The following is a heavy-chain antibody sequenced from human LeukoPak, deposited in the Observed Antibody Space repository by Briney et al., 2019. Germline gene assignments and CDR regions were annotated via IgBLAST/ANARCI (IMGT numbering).Heavy chain of an antibody. V-gene: IGHV1-46*01. CDR1: GYTFTSYY. Sequence: ASVKVSCTASGYTFTSYYVHWVRQAPGQGIERMGIINPSGGSTSYAQKFQGRVTMTRDTSTSTVYMELRSLRSEDTAVYYCARVLAKNWFDPWGQGTLVTVSS. CDR3: ARVLAKNWFDP. J-gene: IGHJ5*02. CDR2: INPSGGST.